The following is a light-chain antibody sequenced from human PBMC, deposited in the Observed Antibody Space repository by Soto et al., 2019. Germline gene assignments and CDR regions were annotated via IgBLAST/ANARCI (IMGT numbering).Light chain of an antibody. J-gene: IGKJ5*01. Sequence: EIVLTQSPATLSLSPGERATLSCRASQSVSNFLAWYQQKPGQAPRLLIYDASTRATGVPARFSGSGSGTDFTLTISRLEPEDFAIYYCQQRSNWPQDFGQGTRREIK. CDR2: DAS. CDR1: QSVSNF. V-gene: IGKV3-11*01. CDR3: QQRSNWPQD.